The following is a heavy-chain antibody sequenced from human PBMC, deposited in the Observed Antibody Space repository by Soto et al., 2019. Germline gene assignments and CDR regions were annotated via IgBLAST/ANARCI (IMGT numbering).Heavy chain of an antibody. V-gene: IGHV4-34*01. CDR1: GGSFSGYY. Sequence: LPETLSLTCAVYGGSFSGYYWSWIRQPPGKGLEWIGEINHSGSTNYNPSLKSRVTISVDTSKNQFSLKLSSVTAADTAVYYCARDRRNSDFDYWGQGTLVTVSS. J-gene: IGHJ4*02. CDR3: ARDRRNSDFDY. CDR2: INHSGST. D-gene: IGHD6-13*01.